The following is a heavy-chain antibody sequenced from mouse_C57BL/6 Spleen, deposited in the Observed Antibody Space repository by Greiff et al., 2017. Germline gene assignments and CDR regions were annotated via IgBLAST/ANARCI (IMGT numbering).Heavy chain of an antibody. CDR2: INPNYGTT. Sequence: VQLQQSGPELVKPGASVKISCKASGYSFTDYNMNWVKQSNGKSLEWIGVINPNYGTTSYNQKFKGKATLTVDQSSSTAYMQLNSLTSEDSAVYYGARGRDYDLYYYAMDYWGQGTSVTVSS. CDR1: GYSFTDYN. CDR3: ARGRDYDLYYYAMDY. J-gene: IGHJ4*01. V-gene: IGHV1-39*01. D-gene: IGHD2-4*01.